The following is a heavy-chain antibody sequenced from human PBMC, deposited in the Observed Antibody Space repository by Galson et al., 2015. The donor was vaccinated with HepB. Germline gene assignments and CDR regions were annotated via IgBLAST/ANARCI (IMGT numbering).Heavy chain of an antibody. V-gene: IGHV3-30-3*01. D-gene: IGHD3-3*01. CDR1: GFTFSSQA. CDR2: ISSAGSNK. Sequence: SLRLSCAASGFTFSSQAIHWVRQAPGKGLEWVAVISSAGSNKYYADSVKGRFTLSRDNSKNTLYLQMNSLRPEDTAVDSCARESFGVVNLDYWGQGTLVTVSS. J-gene: IGHJ4*02. CDR3: ARESFGVVNLDY.